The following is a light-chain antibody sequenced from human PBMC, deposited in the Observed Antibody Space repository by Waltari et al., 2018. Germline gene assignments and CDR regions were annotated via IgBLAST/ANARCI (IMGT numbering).Light chain of an antibody. CDR1: SSDVGGYNY. CDR2: DVT. CDR3: SSYTDSSTWV. V-gene: IGLV2-14*01. Sequence: QSALTQPASVSGSPGQSITISCTGTSSDVGGYNYVSWYQQHPGKAPKLMIYDVTKRPSGVSNRFSGSNSGNTASLTISGLQAEDEADYYCSSYTDSSTWVFGGGTKLTVL. J-gene: IGLJ3*02.